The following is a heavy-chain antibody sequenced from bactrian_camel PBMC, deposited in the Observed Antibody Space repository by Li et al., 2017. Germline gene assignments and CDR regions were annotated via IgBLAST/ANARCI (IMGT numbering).Heavy chain of an antibody. CDR1: GYIFSTCG. D-gene: IGHD4*01. CDR3: AADAEIYSDYRRPCLDRGFGY. J-gene: IGHJ6*01. CDR2: ITSDGAT. V-gene: IGHV3S53*01. Sequence: VQLVESGGGSVQAGGSLNLSCVVSGYIFSTCGMDWWRQVPGRGRVLVSTITSDGATNYADSVKGRFTISRDNAKNTLYLQMNSLKLEDMAVYYCAADAEIYSDYRRPCLDRGFGYWGQGTQVTVS.